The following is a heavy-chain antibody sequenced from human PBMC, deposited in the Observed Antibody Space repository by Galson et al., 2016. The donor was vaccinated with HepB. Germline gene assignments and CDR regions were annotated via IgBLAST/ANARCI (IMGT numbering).Heavy chain of an antibody. V-gene: IGHV3-21*01. CDR3: ARVRSPYSNYAPLDY. CDR1: GFTLSNFT. D-gene: IGHD4-11*01. CDR2: IIRTSDYI. Sequence: SLRLSCAASGFTLSNFTMSWVRQAPGRGLEWVSSIIRTSDYISYADSVKGRFTISRDNAKNSLYLQMNSLRAEDSAVYYCARVRSPYSNYAPLDYWGQGTLVTAPS. J-gene: IGHJ4*02.